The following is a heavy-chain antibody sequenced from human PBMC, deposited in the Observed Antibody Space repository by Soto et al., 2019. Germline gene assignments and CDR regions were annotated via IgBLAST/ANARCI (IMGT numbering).Heavy chain of an antibody. CDR3: AKGLTFLYYYYMDV. D-gene: IGHD7-27*01. Sequence: EVQLLESGGGLVQPGGSLRLSCTASGFTFSGYAMSWVRQAPGKGLEWVSGITGNGDSTNYADSVKGRFTISRDNSKNTLFLQMNSLRAEDTAVYYCAKGLTFLYYYYMDVWVNGTTVTVSS. CDR2: ITGNGDST. J-gene: IGHJ6*03. CDR1: GFTFSGYA. V-gene: IGHV3-23*01.